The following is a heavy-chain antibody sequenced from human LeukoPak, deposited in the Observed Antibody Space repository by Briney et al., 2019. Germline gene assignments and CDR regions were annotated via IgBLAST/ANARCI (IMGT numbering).Heavy chain of an antibody. CDR2: ISSSSSYI. V-gene: IGHV3-21*01. CDR1: GFTFSSYN. J-gene: IGHJ6*02. D-gene: IGHD6-6*01. CDR3: ARGFFGSSSWGMDV. Sequence: GGSLRLSCAASGFTFSSYNMNWVRQAPGKGLEWVSSISSSSSYIYYADSVKGRFTISRDNAKNSLYLQMNSLRAEDTAVYYCARGFFGSSSWGMDVWGQGTTVTVSS.